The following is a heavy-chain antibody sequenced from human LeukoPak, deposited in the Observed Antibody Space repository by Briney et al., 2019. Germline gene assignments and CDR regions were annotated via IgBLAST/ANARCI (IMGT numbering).Heavy chain of an antibody. J-gene: IGHJ3*02. CDR1: GGSISSYY. CDR2: IYTSGST. CDR3: ARGYSSGLSAAFDI. Sequence: SETLSLTCTVSGGSISSYYWSWIRQPPGKGLGGMGYIYTSGSTNYNPSLKSRVTISVDTSKNQFSLKLSSVTAADTAVYYCARGYSSGLSAAFDIWGQGTMVTVSS. V-gene: IGHV4-4*09. D-gene: IGHD6-19*01.